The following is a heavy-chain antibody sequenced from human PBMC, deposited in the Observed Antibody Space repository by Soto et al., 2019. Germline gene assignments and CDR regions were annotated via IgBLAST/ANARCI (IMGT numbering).Heavy chain of an antibody. CDR2: IYRDGST. Sequence: GGSLRLSCAASGLTFSSYAMSWVRQAPGKGLEWVSVIYRDGSTYYADSVKGRFTTSRDNSKNTLYLQMNSLRAEDTAVYYCARPYGGNSGPYWGQGTLVTVSS. D-gene: IGHD4-17*01. J-gene: IGHJ4*02. V-gene: IGHV3-23*03. CDR1: GLTFSSYA. CDR3: ARPYGGNSGPY.